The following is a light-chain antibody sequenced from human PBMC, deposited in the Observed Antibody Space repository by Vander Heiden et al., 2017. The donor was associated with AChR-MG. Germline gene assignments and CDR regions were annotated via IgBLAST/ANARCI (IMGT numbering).Light chain of an antibody. V-gene: IGKV1-33*01. J-gene: IGKJ4*01. CDR2: DAS. CDR3: QQYDNLPLT. Sequence: DIQMTPSPSSLSASVGDRVTITCQASQDISNYLNWYQQKPGKAPKLLIYDASNLETGVPSRCSGSGSGTDFTFTSSSLQPEDIATYYCQQYDNLPLTFGGGTKVEIK. CDR1: QDISNY.